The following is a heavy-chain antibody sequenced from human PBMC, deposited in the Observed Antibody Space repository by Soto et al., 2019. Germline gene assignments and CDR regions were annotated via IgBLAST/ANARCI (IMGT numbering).Heavy chain of an antibody. D-gene: IGHD1-1*01. J-gene: IGHJ4*02. Sequence: GASVKVCCTSSGYTFTNSYIHWVRQAPGQGLEWMGIIRPSGGRTGYAQEFQGRVTMTSDTSTSTVYMELSSLTSEDTAVYYCTREVESMDYWCQGTLVTVSS. V-gene: IGHV1-46*03. CDR3: TREVESMDY. CDR2: IRPSGGRT. CDR1: GYTFTNSY.